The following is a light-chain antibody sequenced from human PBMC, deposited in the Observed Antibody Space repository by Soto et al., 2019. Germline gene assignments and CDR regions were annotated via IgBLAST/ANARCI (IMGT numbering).Light chain of an antibody. CDR3: QLYNNWPRT. Sequence: EIVMTQSPATLSVSPGERATLSCRASQSVSSNLAWYQQKPGPAPRLLIYGASTRATGIPARFSGSGSGTEFTLTISSLQSEDFAVYYCQLYNNWPRTFGQGTKVEIK. CDR2: GAS. V-gene: IGKV3-15*01. CDR1: QSVSSN. J-gene: IGKJ1*01.